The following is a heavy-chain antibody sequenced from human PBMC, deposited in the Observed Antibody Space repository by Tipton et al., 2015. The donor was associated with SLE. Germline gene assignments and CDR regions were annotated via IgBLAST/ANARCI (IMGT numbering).Heavy chain of an antibody. CDR3: ARDHRQLLKPAVDY. CDR2: IYYSGST. J-gene: IGHJ4*02. D-gene: IGHD2-2*01. V-gene: IGHV4-61*08. CDR1: GGSISSGDYY. Sequence: TLSLTCTVSGGSISSGDYYWSWIRQPPGKGLEWIGYIYYSGSTNYNPSLKSRVTISVDTSKNQFSLKLSSVTAADTAVYYCARDHRQLLKPAVDYWGQGTLVTVSS.